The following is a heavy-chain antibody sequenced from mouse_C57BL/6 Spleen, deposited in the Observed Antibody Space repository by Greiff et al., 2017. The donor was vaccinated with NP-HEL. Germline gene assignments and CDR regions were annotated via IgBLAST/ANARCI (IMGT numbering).Heavy chain of an antibody. Sequence: VQLQQPGAELVMPGASVKLSCKASGYTFTSYWMHWVKQRPGQGLEWIGEIDPSDSYTNYNQKFKGKSTLTVDKSSSTAYMQLSSLTSEDSAVYYCARKRGTGTVFDYWGQGTTLTVSS. V-gene: IGHV1-69*01. CDR1: GYTFTSYW. J-gene: IGHJ2*01. D-gene: IGHD4-1*01. CDR3: ARKRGTGTVFDY. CDR2: IDPSDSYT.